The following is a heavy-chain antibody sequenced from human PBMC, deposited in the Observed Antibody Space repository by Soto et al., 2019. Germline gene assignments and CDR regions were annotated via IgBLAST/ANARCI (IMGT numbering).Heavy chain of an antibody. CDR2: VFYGGT. J-gene: IGHJ4*02. D-gene: IGHD3-16*01. CDR3: ASYRGALYFES. Sequence: QVHLQESGPGLLQPSETLSLTCSVSGRSMSRNYWSWIRQSPDKGLEWLGYVFYGGTDYNPSLGGRVSMSVETSKSQFSLKLTSVTVADTAVYYCASYRGALYFESWGPGILVTVSA. CDR1: GRSMSRNY. V-gene: IGHV4-59*01.